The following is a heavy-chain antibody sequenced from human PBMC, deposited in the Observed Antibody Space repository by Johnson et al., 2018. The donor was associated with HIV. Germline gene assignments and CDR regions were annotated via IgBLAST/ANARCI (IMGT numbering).Heavy chain of an antibody. J-gene: IGHJ3*02. D-gene: IGHD6-13*01. CDR3: AKVDRPGIAAAPLDAFDI. V-gene: IGHV3-23*04. CDR2: ITGDGGHT. Sequence: VQLVESGGGLVQPGGSLRLSCAASGFTFSSYAMNWVRQAPGKGLEWVSPITGDGGHTYYADSVKGRFTISRDNSKNTLYLQMNSLRAEDTAVYYCAKVDRPGIAAAPLDAFDIWGQGTMVTVSS. CDR1: GFTFSSYA.